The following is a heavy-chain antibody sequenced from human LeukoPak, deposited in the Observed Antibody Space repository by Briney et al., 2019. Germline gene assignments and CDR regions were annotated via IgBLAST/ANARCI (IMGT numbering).Heavy chain of an antibody. CDR3: TTDPSPLRFLEGD. V-gene: IGHV3-15*01. CDR1: GFTFSSYG. D-gene: IGHD3-3*01. Sequence: PGGSLRLSCAASGFTFSSYGMHWVRQAPGKGLEWVGRIKSKTDGGTTDYAAPVKGRFTISRDDSKNTLYLQMNSLKTEDTAVYYCTTDPSPLRFLEGDWGQGTLVTVSS. CDR2: IKSKTDGGTT. J-gene: IGHJ4*02.